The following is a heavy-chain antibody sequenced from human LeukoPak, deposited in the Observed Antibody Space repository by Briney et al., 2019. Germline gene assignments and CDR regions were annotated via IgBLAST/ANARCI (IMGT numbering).Heavy chain of an antibody. CDR1: GFTFSSYA. D-gene: IGHD3-10*01. J-gene: IGHJ5*02. CDR2: ISGSGGST. CDR3: AKGTHSYPDYYGSGSYYNGWFDP. V-gene: IGHV3-23*01. Sequence: SGGSLRLSCAASGFTFSSYAMSWVRQAPGKGLEWVSAISGSGGSTYYADSVKGRFTISRDNSKNTLYLQMNSLRAEDTAVYYCAKGTHSYPDYYGSGSYYNGWFDPWGQGTLVTVSS.